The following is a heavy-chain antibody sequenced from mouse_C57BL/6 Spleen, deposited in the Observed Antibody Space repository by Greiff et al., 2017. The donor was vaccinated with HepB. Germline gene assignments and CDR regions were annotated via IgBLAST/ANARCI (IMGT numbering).Heavy chain of an antibody. J-gene: IGHJ2*01. V-gene: IGHV5-6*01. CDR3: ARQGSSGFDY. CDR2: ISSGGSYT. Sequence: EVQLKESGGDLVKPGGSLKLSCAASGFTFSSYGMSWVRQTPDKRLEWVATISSGGSYTYYPDSVKGRFTISRDNAKNTLYLQMSSLKSEDTAMYYCARQGSSGFDYWGQGTTLTVSS. D-gene: IGHD3-2*02. CDR1: GFTFSSYG.